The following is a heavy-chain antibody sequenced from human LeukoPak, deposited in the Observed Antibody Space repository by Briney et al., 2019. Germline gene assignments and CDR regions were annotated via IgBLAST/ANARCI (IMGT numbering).Heavy chain of an antibody. Sequence: ASVKVSCKASGGTFSSYAISWVRQAPGQGLEWMGGIIPIFGTANYAQKFQGRVTITTDESTSTAYMELSSLRSEDTAVYYCARVGYSYGYGFDYWGQGTLVTVSS. CDR1: GGTFSSYA. V-gene: IGHV1-69*05. D-gene: IGHD5-18*01. CDR2: IIPIFGTA. J-gene: IGHJ4*02. CDR3: ARVGYSYGYGFDY.